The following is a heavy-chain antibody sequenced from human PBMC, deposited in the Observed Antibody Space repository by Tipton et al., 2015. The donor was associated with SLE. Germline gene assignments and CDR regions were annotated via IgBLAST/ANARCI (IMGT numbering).Heavy chain of an antibody. CDR2: IWFDGSNK. J-gene: IGHJ6*02. CDR1: GFIFSSYG. Sequence: SLRLSCAGSGFIFSSYGIHWVRQAPGKGLEWVALIWFDGSNKYYGDAVQGRFTISRDNSKNTVFLQMNNLRAEDTAVYYCARDGAGYCSSTSCYSTYYGMDVWGQGTTVTVSS. CDR3: ARDGAGYCSSTSCYSTYYGMDV. D-gene: IGHD2-2*02. V-gene: IGHV3-33*08.